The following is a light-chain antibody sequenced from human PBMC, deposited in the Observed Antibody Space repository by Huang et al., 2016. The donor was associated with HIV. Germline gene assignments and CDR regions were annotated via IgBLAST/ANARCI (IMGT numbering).Light chain of an antibody. CDR3: QQRSNWPPLT. Sequence: EIVLTQSPATLSLSPGERATLSCRASQSVSRYLAWYQQKPGQAPRLLIFDASNRATGIPARFRGTGSGTDFTLTISSLEAEDSAIYYCQQRSNWPPLTFGGGTKVEIK. CDR2: DAS. V-gene: IGKV3-11*01. J-gene: IGKJ4*01. CDR1: QSVSRY.